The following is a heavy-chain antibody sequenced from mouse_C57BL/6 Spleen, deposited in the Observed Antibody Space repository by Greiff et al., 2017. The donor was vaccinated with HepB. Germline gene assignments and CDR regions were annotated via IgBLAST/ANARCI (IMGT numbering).Heavy chain of an antibody. V-gene: IGHV10-1*01. D-gene: IGHD1-1*01. CDR2: IRSKSNNYAT. J-gene: IGHJ1*03. CDR1: GFSFNTYA. Sequence: EVQLVESGGGLVQPKGSLKLSCAASGFSFNTYAMNWVRQAPGKGLEWVARIRSKSNNYATYYADSVKDRFTISRDDSESMLYLQMNNLKTEDTAMYYCERHPDYCGSSYGYFDVWGTGTTFTVSS. CDR3: ERHPDYCGSSYGYFDV.